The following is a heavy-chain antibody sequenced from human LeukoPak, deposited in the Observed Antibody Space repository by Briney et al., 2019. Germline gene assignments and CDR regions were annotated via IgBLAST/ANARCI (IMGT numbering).Heavy chain of an antibody. CDR3: ASSGSYYYYMDV. CDR2: INPNSGGT. Sequence: ASVKVSCKASGYTFTGYYMHWVRQAPGQGLEWMGWINPNSGGTNHAQKFQGRVTMTRDTSISTAYMELSRLRSDDTAVYYCASSGSYYYYMDVWGKGTTVTVSS. J-gene: IGHJ6*03. V-gene: IGHV1-2*02. CDR1: GYTFTGYY. D-gene: IGHD1-26*01.